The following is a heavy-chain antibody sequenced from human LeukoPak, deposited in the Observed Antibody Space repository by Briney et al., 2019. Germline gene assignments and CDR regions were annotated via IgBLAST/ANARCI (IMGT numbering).Heavy chain of an antibody. CDR1: GFTFSNYW. V-gene: IGHV3-7*01. D-gene: IGHD6-19*01. CDR3: ARDDPSAWYGD. J-gene: IGHJ4*02. CDR2: TNADGSDK. Sequence: PGGSLRLSCSASGFTFSNYWMTWVRQAPGKGLEWVDNTNADGSDKYYLGSVKGRFTISRDNAKNSLYLQMNNLRVEDTAVYYCARDDPSAWYGDWGQGTLVTVSS.